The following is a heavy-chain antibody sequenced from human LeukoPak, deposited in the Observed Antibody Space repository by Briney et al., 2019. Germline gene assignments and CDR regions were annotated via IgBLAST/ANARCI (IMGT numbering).Heavy chain of an antibody. D-gene: IGHD3-22*01. CDR2: IYHSGST. CDR3: AREPPGRGFHYWYFDL. CDR1: GGSISNYY. V-gene: IGHV4-59*01. J-gene: IGHJ2*01. Sequence: KASETLSLTCTVSGGSISNYYWSWIRQPPGKGLERIGYIYHSGSTNYNPSLKSRVTISVDTSKNQFSLKLTSVTAADTAVYYCAREPPGRGFHYWYFDLWGRGTLVTVSS.